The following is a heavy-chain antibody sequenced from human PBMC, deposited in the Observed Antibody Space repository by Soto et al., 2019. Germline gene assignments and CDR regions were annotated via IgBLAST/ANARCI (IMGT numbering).Heavy chain of an antibody. V-gene: IGHV3-43*01. CDR2: ISWDGGST. CDR3: AKDGNSGSYYLFYY. J-gene: IGHJ4*02. CDR1: GFTFDDYT. Sequence: EVQLVESGGVVVQPGGSLRLSCAASGFTFDDYTMHWVRQAPGKGLEWVSLISWDGGSTYYADSVKGRFTISRDNSKNSLYLQMNRLRTEDTALYYCAKDGNSGSYYLFYYWGQGTLVTVSS. D-gene: IGHD1-26*01.